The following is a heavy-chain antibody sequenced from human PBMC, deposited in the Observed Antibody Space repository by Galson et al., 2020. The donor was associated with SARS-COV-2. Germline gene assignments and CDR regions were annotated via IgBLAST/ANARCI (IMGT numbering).Heavy chain of an antibody. V-gene: IGHV4-34*01. CDR3: ARARRQQQLVFGRAFDI. CDR1: GGSFSGYY. CDR2: INHSGST. Sequence: SETLSLTCAVYGGSFSGYYWSWIRQPPGKGLEWIGEINHSGSTNYNPSLKSRVTISVDTSKNQFSLKLSSVTAADTAVYYCARARRQQQLVFGRAFDIWGQGTMVTVSS. J-gene: IGHJ3*02. D-gene: IGHD6-13*01.